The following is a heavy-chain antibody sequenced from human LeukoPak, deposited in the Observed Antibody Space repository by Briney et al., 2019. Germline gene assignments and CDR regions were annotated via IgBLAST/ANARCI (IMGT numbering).Heavy chain of an antibody. CDR3: ARVIRPPDYYYYMDV. Sequence: ASVKVSCKASGYTFTSYGISWVRQSPGQGLEWMGWISAYNGNTNYAQKLQGRVTMTTDTSTSTAYMELRSLRSDDTAVYYCARVIRPPDYYYYMDVWGKGTTVTVS. D-gene: IGHD3-16*01. J-gene: IGHJ6*03. V-gene: IGHV1-18*01. CDR1: GYTFTSYG. CDR2: ISAYNGNT.